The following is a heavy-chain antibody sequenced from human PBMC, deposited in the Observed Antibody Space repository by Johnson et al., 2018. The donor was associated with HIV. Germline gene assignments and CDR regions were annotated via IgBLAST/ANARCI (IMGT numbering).Heavy chain of an antibody. CDR1: GFTFSDHY. CDR3: ARALGLEVCAFDI. CDR2: ISSSGSTI. V-gene: IGHV3-11*01. J-gene: IGHJ3*02. Sequence: QVQLVESGGGLVKPGGSLRLSCAGSGFTFSDHYMSWVRQAPGKGLEWVSFISSSGSTIYYSDSVKGRFTISRDNAKNSLYLQMNSLRAEDTAVYYCARALGLEVCAFDIWGQGTMVTVSS. D-gene: IGHD2-8*01.